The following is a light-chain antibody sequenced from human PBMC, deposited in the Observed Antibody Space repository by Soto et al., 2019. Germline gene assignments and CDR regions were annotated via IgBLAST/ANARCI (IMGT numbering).Light chain of an antibody. V-gene: IGLV1-47*02. CDR1: SSNIGSNY. CDR3: AAWDDTLGGV. CDR2: SND. J-gene: IGLJ3*02. Sequence: QSVLTQPPSASGTPGQTVTISCSGGSSNIGSNYVYWYQQLSGTAPRLIIYSNDQRSSGVPDRFSGSRSGTSASLAISGLRXEDEADYYCAAWDDTLGGVFGGGTKVTVL.